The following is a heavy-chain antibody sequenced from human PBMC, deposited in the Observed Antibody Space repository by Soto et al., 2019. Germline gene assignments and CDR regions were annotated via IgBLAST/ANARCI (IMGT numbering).Heavy chain of an antibody. V-gene: IGHV2-5*02. Sequence: SGPTLVNPTQTLTLTCTFSGFSLSTSGVGVAWIRQPPGKALEWLALIYWDDGKRYSPSLKTRLNITKDTSKNQVVLTLTNVDPVDTATYCAHRPAYDISTGYYPFDYWGQGSLVTAPQ. J-gene: IGHJ4*02. D-gene: IGHD3-9*01. CDR1: GFSLSTSGVG. CDR3: AHRPAYDISTGYYPFDY. CDR2: IYWDDGK.